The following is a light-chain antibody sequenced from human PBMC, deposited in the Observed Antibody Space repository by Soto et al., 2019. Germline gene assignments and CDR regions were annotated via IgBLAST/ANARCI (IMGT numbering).Light chain of an antibody. Sequence: EIVLTQSPGTLSLSPGERATLSCRASPSVRSNYLAWYQQKPGQAPRLLIYGASSRATGIPDRFSGSGSGTDFTLTINRLEPEDFAVYYRQQYGPSPRTFGQGTKVEIK. CDR1: PSVRSNY. V-gene: IGKV3-20*01. J-gene: IGKJ1*01. CDR2: GAS. CDR3: QQYGPSPRT.